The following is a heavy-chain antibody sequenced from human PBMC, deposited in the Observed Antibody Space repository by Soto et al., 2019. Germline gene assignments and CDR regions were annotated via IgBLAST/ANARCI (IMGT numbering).Heavy chain of an antibody. CDR3: ARDHPHSYGVYYFDY. V-gene: IGHV4-31*03. Sequence: SLSLTCTVSGGSISSGGYYWSWIRQHPGKGLEWIGYIYYSGSTYYNPSLKSRVTILVDTSKNQFSLKLSSVTAADTAVYYCARDHPHSYGVYYFDYWGQGTPVTVS. CDR2: IYYSGST. CDR1: GGSISSGGYY. D-gene: IGHD5-18*01. J-gene: IGHJ4*02.